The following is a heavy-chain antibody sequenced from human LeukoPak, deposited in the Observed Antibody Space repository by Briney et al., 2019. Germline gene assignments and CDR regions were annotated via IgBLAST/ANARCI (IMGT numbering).Heavy chain of an antibody. CDR1: GGSISSYY. Sequence: SETLPLTCTVSGGSISSYYWSWIRQPAGKGLEWIGRIYTSGSTNYNPSLKSRVTMSVDTSKNQFSLKLSSVTAADTAVYYCAATYPYCSGGSCYDVGFDYWGQGTLVTVSS. D-gene: IGHD2-15*01. CDR2: IYTSGST. CDR3: AATYPYCSGGSCYDVGFDY. V-gene: IGHV4-4*07. J-gene: IGHJ4*02.